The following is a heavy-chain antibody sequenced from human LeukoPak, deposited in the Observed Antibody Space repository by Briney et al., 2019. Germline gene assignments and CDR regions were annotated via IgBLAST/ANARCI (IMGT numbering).Heavy chain of an antibody. D-gene: IGHD1-26*01. Sequence: GGSLRLSCAASGFTFSSYAMSWVRQPPGKGLERVSAISGSGGSTYYADSVKGRFTISRDNSKNTLYLQMNSLRAEDTAVYYCAKDRFASGDFDYWGQGTLVTVSS. J-gene: IGHJ4*02. CDR2: ISGSGGST. CDR1: GFTFSSYA. CDR3: AKDRFASGDFDY. V-gene: IGHV3-23*01.